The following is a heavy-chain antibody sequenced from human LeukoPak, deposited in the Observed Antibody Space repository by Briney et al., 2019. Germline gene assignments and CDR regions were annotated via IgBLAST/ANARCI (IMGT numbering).Heavy chain of an antibody. CDR1: GYTFTDYG. D-gene: IGHD3-10*01. J-gene: IGHJ6*03. Sequence: ASVKASCKASGYTFTDYGINWVRQAPGQGLEWMGWISAYNGHTNYAQILQGRVTMTTDTSTSTAYMELRSLRSDDTAVYYCARVSGSRRVHYYYYYYMDVWGKGTTVTVSS. CDR3: ARVSGSRRVHYYYYYYMDV. V-gene: IGHV1-18*01. CDR2: ISAYNGHT.